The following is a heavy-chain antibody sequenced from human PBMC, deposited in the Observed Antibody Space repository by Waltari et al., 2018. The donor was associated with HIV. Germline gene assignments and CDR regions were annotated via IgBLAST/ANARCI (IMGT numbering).Heavy chain of an antibody. CDR1: GGSFSGYY. D-gene: IGHD6-13*01. V-gene: IGHV4-34*01. CDR2: IKQSGSI. CDR3: TGGRSGIAAHTDTADY. Sequence: QVQLQQWGAGLLKPSETLSLTCAVYGGSFSGYYWSWIRQPPGKGLEWIWEIKQSGSINKNPSLKSRVTISVDTSKNQVALKVSSVTAADTAVDDGTGGRSGIAAHTDTADYWGQGTLVTVSS. J-gene: IGHJ4*02.